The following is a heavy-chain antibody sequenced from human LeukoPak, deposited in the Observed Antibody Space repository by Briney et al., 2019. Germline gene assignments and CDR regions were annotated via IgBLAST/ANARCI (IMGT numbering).Heavy chain of an antibody. CDR1: GFTFSDHA. Sequence: GGSLRLSCATSGFTFSDHALHRVRQAPGKGLQYVSAISRNGTRTFYADSVKDRFTISRDNSTKTLYLQMGSLRVEDMGVYYCVRDSFYTGYDRGFGYWGQGTLVTVSS. CDR2: ISRNGTRT. J-gene: IGHJ4*02. D-gene: IGHD5-12*01. V-gene: IGHV3-64*02. CDR3: VRDSFYTGYDRGFGY.